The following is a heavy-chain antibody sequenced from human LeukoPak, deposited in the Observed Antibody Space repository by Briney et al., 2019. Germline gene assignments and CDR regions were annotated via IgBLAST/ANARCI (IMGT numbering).Heavy chain of an antibody. CDR1: GFVFSNYA. CDR3: AKEQDNQLLLSHFDY. Sequence: GGSLRLSCTGFVFSNYAVSWVRQAPGKGLEWVSAVSGDGVRTFYADSVKGRFTISRDNSMSTVSLQMNSLRAEDTAVYYCAKEQDNQLLLSHFDYWGQGILDTVSS. V-gene: IGHV3-23*01. D-gene: IGHD2-2*01. CDR2: VSGDGVRT. J-gene: IGHJ4*02.